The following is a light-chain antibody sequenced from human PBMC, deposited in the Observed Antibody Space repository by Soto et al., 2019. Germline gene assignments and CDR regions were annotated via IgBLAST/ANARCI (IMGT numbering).Light chain of an antibody. CDR2: GAS. J-gene: IGKJ5*01. CDR1: QSVSSGY. V-gene: IGKV3-15*01. Sequence: EIVLTQSPGTLSLSPGERATLSCRASQSVSSGYLAWYQQKPGQAPRLLIYGASTRATGIPARFSGGGSGTEFTLTISSLQSEDFAVYYCQQYNDWPPITFGQGTRLEIK. CDR3: QQYNDWPPIT.